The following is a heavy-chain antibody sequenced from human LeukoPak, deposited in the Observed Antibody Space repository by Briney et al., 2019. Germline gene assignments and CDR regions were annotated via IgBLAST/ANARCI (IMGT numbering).Heavy chain of an antibody. Sequence: GGSLRLSCAASGFTFDDYGMSWVRQAPGKGLEWVSGINWNGGSTGYADSVKGRFTISRDNAKNSLYLQMNSLRAEDTALYYCAREEGSSWGYYFDYWGQGALVTVSS. J-gene: IGHJ4*02. V-gene: IGHV3-20*04. CDR3: AREEGSSWGYYFDY. CDR2: INWNGGST. CDR1: GFTFDDYG. D-gene: IGHD6-13*01.